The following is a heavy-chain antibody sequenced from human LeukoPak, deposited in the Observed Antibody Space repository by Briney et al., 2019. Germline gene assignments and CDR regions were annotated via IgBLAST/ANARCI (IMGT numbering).Heavy chain of an antibody. D-gene: IGHD1-1*01. CDR1: GGSFSGYY. CDR3: ARRRRGYDWNFNWFDP. Sequence: SETLSLTCAVYGGSFSGYYWSWIRQPPGKGLEWIGEINHSGSTNYNPSLKSRVTISVDTSKNQFSLKLSSVTAADTAVYYCARRRRGYDWNFNWFDPWGQGTLVTVSS. CDR2: INHSGST. J-gene: IGHJ5*02. V-gene: IGHV4-34*01.